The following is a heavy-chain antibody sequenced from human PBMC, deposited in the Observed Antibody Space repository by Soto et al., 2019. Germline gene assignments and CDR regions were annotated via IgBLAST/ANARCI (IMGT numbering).Heavy chain of an antibody. J-gene: IGHJ6*02. CDR3: AKAFGCSGTSCSKSCGYYYYAWDV. V-gene: IGHV3-30*18. CDR1: GFSLSSHA. Sequence: QVQLVESGGGVVQPGRSLRLSCEASGFSLSSHAMHWVRQAPGKGLEWVAGISYDASKTYYADSVKGRFIISRDNSKNTLYLQVNSLRVEDTAVSYCAKAFGCSGTSCSKSCGYYYYAWDVWGQGTTVTVSS. CDR2: ISYDASKT. D-gene: IGHD2-2*01.